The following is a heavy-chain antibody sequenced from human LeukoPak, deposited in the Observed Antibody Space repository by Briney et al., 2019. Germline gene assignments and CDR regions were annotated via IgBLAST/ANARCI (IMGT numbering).Heavy chain of an antibody. CDR2: IDYSGRT. V-gene: IGHV4-39*01. D-gene: IGHD2-21*01. CDR1: GGSISSSSYY. Sequence: SETLSLTCTVSGGSISSSSYYWGWIRQPPGKGLEGIGSIDYSGRTYYNPSLKSRVTISVDTSKNQFSLKLSSVTAADTAVYYCASPAYCGGDCYSHAFDIWGQGTMVTVSS. CDR3: ASPAYCGGDCYSHAFDI. J-gene: IGHJ3*02.